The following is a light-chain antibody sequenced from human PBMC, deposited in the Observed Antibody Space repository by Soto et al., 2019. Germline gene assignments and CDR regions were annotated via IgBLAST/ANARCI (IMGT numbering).Light chain of an antibody. CDR3: SSYTXXXTPWV. CDR1: SSDVGGYNY. J-gene: IGLJ3*02. Sequence: QSVLTQPASVSGSPGQSITISCTGTSSDVGGYNYVSWYQQHPGKAPKLMIYEVSNRPSGVSNRFSGSKSGNTASLTISGLQAEDEGFYYCSSYTXXXTPWVFGGGTKLTV. V-gene: IGLV2-14*01. CDR2: EVS.